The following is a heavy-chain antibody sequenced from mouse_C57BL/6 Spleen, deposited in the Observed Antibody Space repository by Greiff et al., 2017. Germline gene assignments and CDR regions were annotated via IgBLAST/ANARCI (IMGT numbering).Heavy chain of an antibody. CDR2: IYPGDGDT. J-gene: IGHJ2*01. CDR3: AREDYYGTHFDY. V-gene: IGHV1-82*01. D-gene: IGHD1-1*01. CDR1: GYAFSSSW. Sequence: VQLQQSGPELVKPGASVKISCKASGYAFSSSWMNWVKQRPGKGLEWIGRIYPGDGDTNYNGKFKGKATLTADKSSSTAYMQLSSLTSEDSAVYVCAREDYYGTHFDYWGQGTTLTVSS.